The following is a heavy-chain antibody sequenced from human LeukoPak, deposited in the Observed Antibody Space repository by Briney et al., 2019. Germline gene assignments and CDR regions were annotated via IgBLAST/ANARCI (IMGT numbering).Heavy chain of an antibody. J-gene: IGHJ4*02. V-gene: IGHV4-59*08. CDR2: IYYSGST. D-gene: IGHD5-18*01. CDR1: GGSISSYY. CDR3: ARTARGYSYGDYYFDY. Sequence: PSETLSLTCTVSGGSISSYYWSWIRQPPGKGLEWIGYIYYSGSTNYDPSLKSRVTISVATSKNQFSLKLSSVTAADTAVYYCARTARGYSYGDYYFDYWGQGTLVTVSS.